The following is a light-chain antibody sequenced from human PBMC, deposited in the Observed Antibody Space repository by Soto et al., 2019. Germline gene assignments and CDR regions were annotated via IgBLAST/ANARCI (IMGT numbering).Light chain of an antibody. J-gene: IGLJ2*01. CDR3: SSYAASDNFVV. V-gene: IGLV2-8*01. CDR1: SSDVGGYNY. Sequence: QSALTQPPSASGSPGQSVTISCTGSSSDVGGYNYVSWYQQHPGKVPKLMIYEVFKRPSGVPDRFSGSKSGNTASLTVSGLQAEDEADDYCSSYAASDNFVVFGGGTQLTVL. CDR2: EVF.